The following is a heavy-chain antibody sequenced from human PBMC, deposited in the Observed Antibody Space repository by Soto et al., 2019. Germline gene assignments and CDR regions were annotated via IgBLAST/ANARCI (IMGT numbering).Heavy chain of an antibody. V-gene: IGHV5-51*01. J-gene: IGHJ4*02. CDR3: ARVPGTWHDYFDE. Sequence: GESLKISCKGSGYSFTSYWIGWVRQMPGKGLEWMGIIFPGTSDTKYSPSFQGQVTISADKSISTAYLQWNSLKASDTAMYYCARVPGTWHDYFDERGQGTLVTVSS. D-gene: IGHD1-26*01. CDR2: IFPGTSDT. CDR1: GYSFTSYW.